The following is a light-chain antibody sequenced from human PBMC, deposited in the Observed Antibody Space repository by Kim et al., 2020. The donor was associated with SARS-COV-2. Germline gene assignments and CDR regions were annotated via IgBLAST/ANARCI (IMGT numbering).Light chain of an antibody. Sequence: VALGQTVRITCQGDSLISYYATWYQQKPGQAPIVGIYGKNNRPSGIPDRFSGSSSGDTASLTITGTQAGDEADYYCNSRGSNDNVLFGGGTQLTVL. V-gene: IGLV3-19*01. CDR2: GKN. CDR1: SLISYY. J-gene: IGLJ2*01. CDR3: NSRGSNDNVL.